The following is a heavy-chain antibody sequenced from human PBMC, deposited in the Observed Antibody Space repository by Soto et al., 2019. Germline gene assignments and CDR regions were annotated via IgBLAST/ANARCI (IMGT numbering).Heavy chain of an antibody. CDR1: GGSVSSGDFS. J-gene: IGHJ5*02. D-gene: IGHD4-17*01. CDR3: ASLSPHYGDPTINWFDP. Sequence: LSLTCGVSGGSVSSGDFSWAWIRQAPGKGLEWVSYISSSGSTIYYADPVKGRFTISRDNAKNSLYLQMNSLRAEDTAVYYCASLSPHYGDPTINWFDPWGQGTLVTVSS. CDR2: ISSSGSTI. V-gene: IGHV3-48*03.